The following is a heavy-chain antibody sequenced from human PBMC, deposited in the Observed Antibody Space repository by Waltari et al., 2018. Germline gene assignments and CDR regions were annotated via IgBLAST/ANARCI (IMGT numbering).Heavy chain of an antibody. CDR2: YDPEGGET. CDR3: ATTYRLQPSYGMDV. Sequence: QVQLVQSGAEVKKPGASVKVSCKVSGYTLTELSMHWVRQAPGKGLEWMGGYDPEGGETNYAQKFQGRGTMTEDTSTDTAYMELSSLRSEDTAVYYCATTYRLQPSYGMDVWGQGTTVTVSS. J-gene: IGHJ6*02. V-gene: IGHV1-24*01. D-gene: IGHD4-4*01. CDR1: GYTLTELS.